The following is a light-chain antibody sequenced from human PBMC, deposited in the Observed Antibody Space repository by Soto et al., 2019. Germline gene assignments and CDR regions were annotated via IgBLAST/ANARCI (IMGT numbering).Light chain of an antibody. CDR3: QSYDSSLSGFDV. CDR1: RSNIGAAYG. J-gene: IGLJ1*01. CDR2: DDS. V-gene: IGLV1-40*01. Sequence: QSALTQPPSVSGAPGQRVTISCTGGRSNIGAAYGVHWYQHLPGTAPKLLIYDDSNRPSGVPDRFSGSKSGASASLDITGLQAEDEADYYCQSYDSSLSGFDVFGTGTKLTVL.